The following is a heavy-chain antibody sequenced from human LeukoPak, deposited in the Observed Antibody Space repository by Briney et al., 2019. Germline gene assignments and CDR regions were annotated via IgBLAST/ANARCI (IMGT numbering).Heavy chain of an antibody. J-gene: IGHJ4*02. CDR2: ITSSGNR. CDR1: GFTFSNYA. Sequence: PGGSLRLSCAASGFTFSNYAMAWVRQAPGKGLEWVSSITSSGNRYYADSVKGRFTISRDNSKNTVYKQMTSLRAEDTAVYYCAKGDYGDCYWGQGTLVTVSS. CDR3: AKGDYGDCY. D-gene: IGHD4-17*01. V-gene: IGHV3-23*01.